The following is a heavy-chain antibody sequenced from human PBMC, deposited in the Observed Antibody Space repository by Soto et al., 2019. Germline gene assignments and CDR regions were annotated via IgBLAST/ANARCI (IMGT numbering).Heavy chain of an antibody. CDR3: TTSNLGVDF. J-gene: IGHJ4*02. CDR1: ALIFSEVW. Sequence: WRSLRLCCAASALIFSEVWMPWLRQAPGKGLEWVGRIKTKPDDGTIDYAAPVRGRFTISRDDSKNTLYLQMTSLTPDDTGVYYCTTSNLGVDFWGPGTLVTVSS. V-gene: IGHV3-15*01. CDR2: IKTKPDDGTI. D-gene: IGHD1-1*01.